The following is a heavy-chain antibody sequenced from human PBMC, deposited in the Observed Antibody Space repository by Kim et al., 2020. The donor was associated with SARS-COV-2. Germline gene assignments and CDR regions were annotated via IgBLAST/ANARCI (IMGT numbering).Heavy chain of an antibody. D-gene: IGHD3-10*01. CDR1: GFTFCSSA. V-gene: IGHV3-30-3*01. Sequence: GGSLRLSCAASGFTFCSSAMHWVRQAPGKGLECVALMSYDGSDKNYAESVKGRFTISRDNSKNTLYLQMNSLQPQDTAVYYCAKDNYGSIDYWGQGTLVTVSS. J-gene: IGHJ4*02. CDR2: MSYDGSDK. CDR3: AKDNYGSIDY.